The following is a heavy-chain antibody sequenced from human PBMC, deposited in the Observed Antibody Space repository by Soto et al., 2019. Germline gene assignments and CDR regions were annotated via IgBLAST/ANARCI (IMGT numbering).Heavy chain of an antibody. CDR2: IYYSGST. CDR3: ARSIAVAGDFDY. D-gene: IGHD6-19*01. Sequence: SETLSLTCTVSGGSISSYYWSWIRQPPGKGLEWIGYIYYSGSTNYNPSLKSRVTISVDTSKNQFSLKLSSVTAADTAVYYCARSIAVAGDFDYWGQGTLVTVSS. J-gene: IGHJ4*02. CDR1: GGSISSYY. V-gene: IGHV4-59*01.